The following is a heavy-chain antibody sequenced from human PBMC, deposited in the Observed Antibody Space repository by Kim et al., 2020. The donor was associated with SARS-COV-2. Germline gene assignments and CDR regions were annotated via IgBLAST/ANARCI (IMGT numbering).Heavy chain of an antibody. V-gene: IGHV3-43*01. D-gene: IGHD2-15*01. J-gene: IGHJ1*01. CDR1: GFTFDDYT. CDR3: AKDPGVEEYFQH. CDR2: ISWDGGST. Sequence: GGSLRLSCAASGFTFDDYTMHWVRQAPGKGLEWVSLISWDGGSTYYADSEKGRFTISRDNSKNSLYLQMNSLRTEDTALYYCAKDPGVEEYFQHWGQGTLVTVSS.